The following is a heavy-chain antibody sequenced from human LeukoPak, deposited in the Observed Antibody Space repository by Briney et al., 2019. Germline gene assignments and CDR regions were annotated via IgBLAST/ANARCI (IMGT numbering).Heavy chain of an antibody. J-gene: IGHJ4*02. CDR2: ISGSGGST. D-gene: IGHD3-3*01. V-gene: IGHV3-23*01. Sequence: GGSLRLSCAASGFTFSSYAMSWVRQAPGKGLEWVSAISGSGGSTYYADSVKGRFTISRDNSKNTLYLQMNSLRAEDTAVYYCAKDGYYDFWSGYYPLYYFDYWGQGTLVTVSS. CDR1: GFTFSSYA. CDR3: AKDGYYDFWSGYYPLYYFDY.